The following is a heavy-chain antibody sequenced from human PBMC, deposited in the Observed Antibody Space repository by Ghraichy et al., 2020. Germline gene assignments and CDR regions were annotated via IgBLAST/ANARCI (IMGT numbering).Heavy chain of an antibody. D-gene: IGHD3-10*01. CDR2: ISGSGGST. CDR3: AKDYGSGSYWYFDL. J-gene: IGHJ2*01. V-gene: IGHV3-23*01. CDR1: GFTFSSYA. Sequence: GESLNISCAASGFTFSSYAMSWVRQAPGKGLEWVSAISGSGGSTYYADSVKGRFTISRDNSKNTLYLQMNSLRAEDTAVYYCAKDYGSGSYWYFDLWGRGTLVTVSS.